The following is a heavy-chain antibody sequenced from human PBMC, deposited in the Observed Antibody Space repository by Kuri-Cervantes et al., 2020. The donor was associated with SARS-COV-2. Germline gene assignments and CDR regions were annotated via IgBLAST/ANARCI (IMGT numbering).Heavy chain of an antibody. CDR2: INPSGGST. V-gene: IGHV1-46*01. D-gene: IGHD1-1*01. J-gene: IGHJ6*02. Sequence: GESLRLSCKASGYTFTSYYMHWVRQAPGQGLEWMGIINPSGGSTSYAQKFQGRVTMTRDTSTSTVYMELSSLRSEDTAVYYCARDIISDLDDVTRNWVPRAYGMDVWGQGTTVTVSS. CDR1: GYTFTSYY. CDR3: ARDIISDLDDVTRNWVPRAYGMDV.